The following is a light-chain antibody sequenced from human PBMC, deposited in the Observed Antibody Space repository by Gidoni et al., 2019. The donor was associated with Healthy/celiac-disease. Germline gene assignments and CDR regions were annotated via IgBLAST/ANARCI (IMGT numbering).Light chain of an antibody. J-gene: IGLJ1*01. CDR2: QDS. V-gene: IGLV3-1*01. CDR1: KLGDKY. Sequence: SYELTQPPSVSVSPGQTASITCSGDKLGDKYACWYQQKPGQSPVLVIYQDSKRPSGIPERFSGSNSGNTATLTISGTQAMDEADYYCQAWESSTAWTVFGTGTKVTVL. CDR3: QAWESSTAWTV.